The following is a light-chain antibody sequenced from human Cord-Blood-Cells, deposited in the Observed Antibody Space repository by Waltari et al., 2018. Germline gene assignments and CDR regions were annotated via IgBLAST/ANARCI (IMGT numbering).Light chain of an antibody. V-gene: IGLV2-8*01. CDR3: SSYAGSNNFV. Sequence: QSALTQPPSASGSPGQSVTISCTGTSSDVGGYNYVSWYQQHPGKAPKLMIYGVSKRPSGVPDRCSGSKSGNTPPLTVSELQAEDDADYYCSSYAGSNNFVFGTGTKVTVL. CDR2: GVS. CDR1: SSDVGGYNY. J-gene: IGLJ1*01.